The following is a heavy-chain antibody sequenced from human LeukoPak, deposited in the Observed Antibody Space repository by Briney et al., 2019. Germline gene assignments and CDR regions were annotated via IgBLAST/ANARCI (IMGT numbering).Heavy chain of an antibody. CDR3: ARVCYDFFCGMDV. CDR2: ISSVGST. V-gene: IGHV3-53*01. J-gene: IGHJ6*02. CDR1: GFTVSSNY. D-gene: IGHD3-3*01. Sequence: GGSLRLSCAASGFTVSSNYMSWVRQAPGKGLEWVSLISSVGSTYYADSVKGRFTISRDNSKNTLYLQMNSLRAEDTAVYYCARVCYDFFCGMDVWGQGTTVTVSS.